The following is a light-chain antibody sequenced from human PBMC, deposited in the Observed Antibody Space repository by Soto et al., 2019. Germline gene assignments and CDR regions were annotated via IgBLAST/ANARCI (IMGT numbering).Light chain of an antibody. J-gene: IGKJ1*01. V-gene: IGKV1-5*01. CDR3: QQYNSYST. CDR1: QSVSSW. Sequence: DIQMTQTPATLSAFAGDRVTVTCRASQSVSSWVAWYQEKPGRGTKLLIYDASTWQSGVPSRFSGSGSGTEFTLTISSLQPDDFATYYCQQYNSYSTFGQGTKVDIK. CDR2: DAS.